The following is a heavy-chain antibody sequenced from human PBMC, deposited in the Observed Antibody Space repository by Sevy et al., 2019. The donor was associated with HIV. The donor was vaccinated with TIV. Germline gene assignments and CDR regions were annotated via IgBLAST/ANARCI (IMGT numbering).Heavy chain of an antibody. CDR1: GYTFIGYY. V-gene: IGHV1-2*06. CDR2: INPSSGGT. J-gene: IGHJ5*02. Sequence: ASVKVSCKASGYTFIGYYIHWPRQAPGQGLEWIGRINPSSGGTKYTQKFQGRVTVTTDMSVSTAYMELIGLRSDDTAMYYCAGQTSGWYDWFDPWGQGTLVTVSS. CDR3: AGQTSGWYDWFDP. D-gene: IGHD6-19*01.